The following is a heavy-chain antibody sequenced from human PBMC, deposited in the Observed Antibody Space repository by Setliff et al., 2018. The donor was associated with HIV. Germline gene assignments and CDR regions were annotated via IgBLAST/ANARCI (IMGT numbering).Heavy chain of an antibody. D-gene: IGHD2-15*01. J-gene: IGHJ1*01. CDR1: GFTFDDYG. CDR2: INWNGGST. CDR3: ARDNGGTWYSSETGAEYFQH. Sequence: GGSLRLSCAASGFTFDDYGMSWVRQAPGKGLEWVSGINWNGGSTGYADSVKGRFTISRDNAKNSLYLQMNSLRADDTAVYYCARDNGGTWYSSETGAEYFQHWGQGTLVTVSS. V-gene: IGHV3-20*04.